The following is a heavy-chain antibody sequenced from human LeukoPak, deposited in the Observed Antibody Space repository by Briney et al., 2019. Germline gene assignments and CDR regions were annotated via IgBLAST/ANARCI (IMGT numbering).Heavy chain of an antibody. V-gene: IGHV1-18*01. CDR1: GYTLTSYG. D-gene: IGHD4-17*01. CDR2: ISAYNGKT. J-gene: IGHJ4*02. Sequence: ASVKVSCKASGYTLTSYGITWVRPAPGQGLECMAWISAYNGKTNYAQRFQGRVTMTTDTSTSTAYMELRSLRSDDTAVYYCARDGPDYGDYINFDYWGQGTLVTVSS. CDR3: ARDGPDYGDYINFDY.